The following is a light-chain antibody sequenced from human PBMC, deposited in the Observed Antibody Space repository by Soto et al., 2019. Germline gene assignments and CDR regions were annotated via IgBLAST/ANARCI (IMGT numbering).Light chain of an antibody. Sequence: DIQMTQSPSTLSASVGDRVTITCRASQSISSWLAWYQQKPGKAPKLLIYNASYLQSWVQSTFSGSGSGTEFTLTISSLQPDDFATYYCQQYKSYSSWTFGQGTKVDIK. CDR1: QSISSW. CDR3: QQYKSYSSWT. CDR2: NAS. V-gene: IGKV1-5*03. J-gene: IGKJ1*01.